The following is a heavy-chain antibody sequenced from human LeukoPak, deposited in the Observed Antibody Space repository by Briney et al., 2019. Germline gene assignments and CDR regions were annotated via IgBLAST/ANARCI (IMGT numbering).Heavy chain of an antibody. D-gene: IGHD2-15*01. V-gene: IGHV1-8*01. CDR3: ARRLLNRFWFDP. Sequence: ASVNVSCKASGYTFTSYDINWVRQATGQGLEWMGWMNPNSGNTGYAQKFQGRVTMTRNTSISTAYMELSSLRSEDTAVYYCARRLLNRFWFDPWGQGTLVTVSS. CDR1: GYTFTSYD. CDR2: MNPNSGNT. J-gene: IGHJ5*02.